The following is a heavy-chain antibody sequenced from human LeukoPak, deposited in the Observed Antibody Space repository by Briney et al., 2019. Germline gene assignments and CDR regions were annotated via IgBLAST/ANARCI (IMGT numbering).Heavy chain of an antibody. CDR2: ISGSGGST. D-gene: IGHD6-13*01. Sequence: GGSLRLSCAASGFTFSSYAMSWVRQAPGKGLEWVSAISGSGGSTYYADSVKGRFTISRDNSENTLYLQMNSLRAEDTAVYYCAKRETEQLVKRRNYYYYGMDVWGQGTTVTVSS. CDR3: AKRETEQLVKRRNYYYYGMDV. V-gene: IGHV3-23*01. CDR1: GFTFSSYA. J-gene: IGHJ6*02.